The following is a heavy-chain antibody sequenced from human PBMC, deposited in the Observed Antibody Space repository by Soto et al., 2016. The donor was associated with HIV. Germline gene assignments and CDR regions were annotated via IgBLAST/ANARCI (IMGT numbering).Heavy chain of an antibody. V-gene: IGHV1-69*10. CDR2: IIPILGIA. CDR3: AAHYDILTGSRYYYYMDV. J-gene: IGHJ6*03. Sequence: QVQLVQSGAEVKKPGASVKVSCKASGGTFSSFAISWVRQAPGQGLEWMGGIIPILGIANYAQKFQGRVTITADKSTSTAYMELSSLRSEDTAVYYCAAHYDILTGSRYYYYMDVWGKGPRSPSP. D-gene: IGHD3-9*01. CDR1: GGTFSSFA.